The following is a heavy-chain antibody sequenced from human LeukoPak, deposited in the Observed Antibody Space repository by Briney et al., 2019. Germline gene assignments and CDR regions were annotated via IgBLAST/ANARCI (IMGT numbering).Heavy chain of an antibody. V-gene: IGHV4-34*01. CDR2: INHSGST. CDR3: ARGPYSSGEDY. Sequence: SETLSLTCAVYGGSFSGYYWSWIRQPPGKGLEWIGEINHSGSTNYNPSLKGRVTISVDTSKNQFSLKLSSVTAADTAVYYCARGPYSSGEDYWGQGTLVTVSS. CDR1: GGSFSGYY. D-gene: IGHD6-19*01. J-gene: IGHJ4*02.